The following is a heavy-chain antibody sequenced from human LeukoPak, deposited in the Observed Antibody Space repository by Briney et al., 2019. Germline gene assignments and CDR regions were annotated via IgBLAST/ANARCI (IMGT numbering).Heavy chain of an antibody. CDR1: GGTFSSYA. Sequence: SVKVSCKASGGTFSSYAISWVRQAPGQGLEWMGGIIPIFGTANYAQKFQGRVTITTDESTSTAYMELSSLRSEDTAVYYCAAIVVVTTNPDYWGQGTLVTVSS. J-gene: IGHJ4*02. V-gene: IGHV1-69*05. CDR3: AAIVVVTTNPDY. CDR2: IIPIFGTA. D-gene: IGHD2-21*02.